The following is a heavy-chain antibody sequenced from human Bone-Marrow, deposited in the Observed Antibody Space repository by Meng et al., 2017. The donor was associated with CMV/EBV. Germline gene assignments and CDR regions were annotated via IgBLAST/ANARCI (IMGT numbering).Heavy chain of an antibody. CDR1: GGTFSDYA. D-gene: IGHD1-26*01. J-gene: IGHJ3*02. CDR3: ASLWELLGAFDI. Sequence: ASVKVSCKASGGTFSDYAITWVRQAPGQGLEWMGWINPNSGGTNYAQKFQGRVTMTRDTSISTAYMELSRLRSDDTAVYYCASLWELLGAFDIWGQGTMVTVSS. V-gene: IGHV1-2*02. CDR2: INPNSGGT.